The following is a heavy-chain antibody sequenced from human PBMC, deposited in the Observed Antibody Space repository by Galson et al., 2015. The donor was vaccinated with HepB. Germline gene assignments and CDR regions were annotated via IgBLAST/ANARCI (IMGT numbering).Heavy chain of an antibody. D-gene: IGHD3-3*01. J-gene: IGHJ6*03. CDR3: AKKGGGGYYDFWSGRFYMDV. CDR1: GFTFSDYA. CDR2: IRGSGGIT. Sequence: SLRLSCAASGFTFSDYAMSWVRQAPGKGLEWVSNIRGSGGITYYADSVKGRFTISRDNSKNTLYLQMDSLRAEDTAVYYCAKKGGGGYYDFWSGRFYMDVWGKGTTVTVSS. V-gene: IGHV3-23*01.